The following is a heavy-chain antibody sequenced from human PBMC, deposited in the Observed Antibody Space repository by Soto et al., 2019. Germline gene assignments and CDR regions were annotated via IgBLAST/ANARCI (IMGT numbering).Heavy chain of an antibody. CDR2: VSASGHTT. V-gene: IGHV3-23*01. Sequence: GGSLRLSCSASGVPFSTYAMSWVRQATGKGLNWVSAVSASGHTTVYADSVKGRFTISRDNSKNTLYLQMNSLRVDDTAIYFCAKSLTPMTSGFDYWGQGTLVTVSS. CDR1: GVPFSTYA. CDR3: AKSLTPMTSGFDY. D-gene: IGHD1-26*01. J-gene: IGHJ4*02.